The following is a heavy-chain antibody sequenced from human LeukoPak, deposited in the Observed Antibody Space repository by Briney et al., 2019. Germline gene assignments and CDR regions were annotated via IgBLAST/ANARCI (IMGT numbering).Heavy chain of an antibody. Sequence: PSETLSLTCTVSGGSISSYYWSWIRQPPGKGLEWIGYIYYSGSTNYNPSLKSRVTISVDTSKNQFSLKLSSVTAADTAVYYCARERIAAAGNWFDSWGQGTLVTVSS. V-gene: IGHV4-59*01. CDR2: IYYSGST. CDR1: GGSISSYY. D-gene: IGHD6-13*01. CDR3: ARERIAAAGNWFDS. J-gene: IGHJ5*01.